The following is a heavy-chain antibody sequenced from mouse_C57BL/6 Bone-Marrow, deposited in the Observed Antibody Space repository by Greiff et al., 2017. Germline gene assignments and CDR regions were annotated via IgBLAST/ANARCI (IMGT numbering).Heavy chain of an antibody. D-gene: IGHD1-1*01. CDR3: ASGNYYGSSPHWYFDV. CDR1: GYAFTNSL. V-gene: IGHV1-54*01. CDR2: INPGSGGT. J-gene: IGHJ1*03. Sequence: QVQLQQSGAELVRPGTSVKVSCKASGYAFTNSLIEWVKQRPGQGLEWIGVINPGSGGTNYNEKFKGKATLTADKSSSTAYMQLSSLTSADSAVYFCASGNYYGSSPHWYFDVWGTGTTVTVSS.